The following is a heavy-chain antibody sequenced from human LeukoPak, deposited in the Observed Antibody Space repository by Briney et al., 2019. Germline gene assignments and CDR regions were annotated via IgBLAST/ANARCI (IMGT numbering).Heavy chain of an antibody. V-gene: IGHV3-33*06. CDR3: AKVRWSGGSFLFDD. Sequence: PGRSLRLSCTASGFTFRSYGMHWVRQAPGKGLEWVAVMWYDGSHQYYADSVKGRFTISRDNSKSTLYLQMNGLRAEDTAVYYCAKVRWSGGSFLFDDWGQGTLVTVSS. CDR2: MWYDGSHQ. J-gene: IGHJ4*02. CDR1: GFTFRSYG. D-gene: IGHD2-15*01.